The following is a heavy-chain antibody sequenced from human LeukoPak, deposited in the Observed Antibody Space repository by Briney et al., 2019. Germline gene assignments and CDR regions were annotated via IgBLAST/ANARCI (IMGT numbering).Heavy chain of an antibody. J-gene: IGHJ3*02. V-gene: IGHV1-18*01. CDR2: ISTYNGNT. CDR3: ARVRWLRFVRYDAFDI. Sequence: ASVKVSCKASGYTFTSYGISWVRQAPGQGLEWLGWISTYNGNTHYAQKLQGRVTITRNTSISTAYMELSSLRSEDTAVYYCARVRWLRFVRYDAFDIWGQGTMVTVSS. D-gene: IGHD5-12*01. CDR1: GYTFTSYG.